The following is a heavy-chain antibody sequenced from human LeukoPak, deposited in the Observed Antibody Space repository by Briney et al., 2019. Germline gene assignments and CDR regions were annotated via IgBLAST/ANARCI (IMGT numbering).Heavy chain of an antibody. Sequence: SETLSLTCTVSGSSTSSYYWTWIRQPPAKGLEWIGYIYYSGSTNYNPSLKSRVTISVATSKNQFSLKLSSVTAADTAVYYCARVFRTPPYYFDFWGQGALVTVSS. J-gene: IGHJ4*02. CDR1: GSSTSSYY. CDR3: ARVFRTPPYYFDF. CDR2: IYYSGST. D-gene: IGHD3/OR15-3a*01. V-gene: IGHV4-59*01.